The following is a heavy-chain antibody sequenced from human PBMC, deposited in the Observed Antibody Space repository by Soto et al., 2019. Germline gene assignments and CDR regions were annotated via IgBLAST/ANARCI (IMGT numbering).Heavy chain of an antibody. CDR2: IYYSGST. D-gene: IGHD3-9*01. CDR3: ASRDILTGYYHFDY. CDR1: GGSISSSSYY. J-gene: IGHJ4*02. Sequence: SETLSLTCTVSGGSISSSSYYWGWIRQPPGKGLEWIGSIYYSGSTYYNPSLKSRVTISVDTSKNQFSLKLSSVTAADTAVYYCASRDILTGYYHFDYWGQGTLVTRLL. V-gene: IGHV4-39*01.